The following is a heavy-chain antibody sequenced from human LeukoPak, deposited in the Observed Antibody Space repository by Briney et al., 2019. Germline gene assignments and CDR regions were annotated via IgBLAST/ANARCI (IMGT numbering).Heavy chain of an antibody. CDR1: GFTFSSYE. CDR2: ISSSGSTI. D-gene: IGHD6-19*01. V-gene: IGHV3-48*03. J-gene: IGHJ4*02. CDR3: ARDSVAGPY. Sequence: GGSLRLSCTASGFTFSSYEMNWVRQAPGRGLEWVSYISSSGSTIYYADSVKGRFTISRDNAKNSLYLHMNSLRDEDTAVYYCARDSVAGPYWGPGTLVTVSS.